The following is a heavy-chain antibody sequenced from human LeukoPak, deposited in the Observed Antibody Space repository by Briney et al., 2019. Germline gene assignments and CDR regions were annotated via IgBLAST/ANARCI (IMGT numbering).Heavy chain of an antibody. CDR3: ARDKHRPSIFGVVNDYYYYYGMDV. CDR2: IYYSGST. CDR1: GGSISSGDYY. V-gene: IGHV4-30-4*01. Sequence: SETLSLTCTVSGGSISSGDYYWSWIRQPPGKGLEWIGYIYYSGSTYYNPSLKSRVTISVDTSKNQFSLKLSSVTAADTAVYYCARDKHRPSIFGVVNDYYYYYGMDVRGQGTTVTVSS. D-gene: IGHD3-3*01. J-gene: IGHJ6*02.